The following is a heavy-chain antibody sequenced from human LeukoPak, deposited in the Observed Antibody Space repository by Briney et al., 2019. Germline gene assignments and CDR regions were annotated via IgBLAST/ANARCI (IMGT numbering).Heavy chain of an antibody. J-gene: IGHJ4*02. V-gene: IGHV3-33*01. Sequence: GRSLRLSCAASGFSFSDYGMHWVRQAPGKGLEWVAVIWYDGTNKNYADSVEGRFTISRDNSKNTLYLQMNSLRAEDTAVYYCARGAAPFSVDYWGQGTLVTVSS. CDR1: GFSFSDYG. D-gene: IGHD6-25*01. CDR2: IWYDGTNK. CDR3: ARGAAPFSVDY.